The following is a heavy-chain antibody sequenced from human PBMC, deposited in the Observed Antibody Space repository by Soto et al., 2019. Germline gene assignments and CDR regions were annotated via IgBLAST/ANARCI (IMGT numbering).Heavy chain of an antibody. CDR1: GYTFTGYY. J-gene: IGHJ3*02. V-gene: IGHV1-2*04. CDR3: ARVLRGVEEKGDAFDI. Sequence: ASVKVSCKASGYTFTGYYMHWVRQAPGQGLEWMGWINPNSGGTNYAQKFQGWVTMTRDTSISTAYMELSRLRSDDTAVYYWARVLRGVEEKGDAFDIWGQGTMVTVSS. CDR2: INPNSGGT.